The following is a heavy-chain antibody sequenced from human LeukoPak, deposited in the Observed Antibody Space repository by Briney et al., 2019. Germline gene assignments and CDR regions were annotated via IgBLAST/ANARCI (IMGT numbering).Heavy chain of an antibody. Sequence: PGGSLRLSCAASGFTFSSYSMNWVRQASGKGLEWVSSISSSSSYIYYADSVKGRFTISRDNAKNSLYLQMNSLRAEDTAVYYCARDWKSGWYSAFDYWGQGTLVTVSS. CDR2: ISSSSSYI. CDR3: ARDWKSGWYSAFDY. V-gene: IGHV3-21*01. D-gene: IGHD6-19*01. J-gene: IGHJ4*02. CDR1: GFTFSSYS.